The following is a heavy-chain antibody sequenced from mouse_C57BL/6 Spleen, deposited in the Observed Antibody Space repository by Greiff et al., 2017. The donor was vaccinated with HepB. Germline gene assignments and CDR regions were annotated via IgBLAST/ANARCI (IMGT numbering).Heavy chain of an antibody. Sequence: SGTVLARPGASVKMSCKTSGYTFTSYWMHWVKQRPGQGLEWIGAIYPGNSDTSYNQKFKGKAKLTAVTSASTAYMELSSLTNEDSAVYYCTRSLTTVVAEKGYFDYWGQGTTLTVSS. D-gene: IGHD1-1*01. CDR2: IYPGNSDT. CDR3: TRSLTTVVAEKGYFDY. J-gene: IGHJ2*01. V-gene: IGHV1-5*01. CDR1: GYTFTSYW.